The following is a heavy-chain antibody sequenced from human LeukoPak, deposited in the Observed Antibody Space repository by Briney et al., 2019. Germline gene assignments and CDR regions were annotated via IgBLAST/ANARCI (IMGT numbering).Heavy chain of an antibody. Sequence: ASVKVSCKASGYTFNNYAINWVRQAPGQGLEWMGWTSAYNGNTDYAQKFQGRVTMTTDTSTTTAYMELRSLKSDDTAVYYCARGDLYGHFDYWGQGALVTVSS. CDR2: TSAYNGNT. D-gene: IGHD3-16*01. CDR1: GYTFNNYA. V-gene: IGHV1-18*01. CDR3: ARGDLYGHFDY. J-gene: IGHJ4*01.